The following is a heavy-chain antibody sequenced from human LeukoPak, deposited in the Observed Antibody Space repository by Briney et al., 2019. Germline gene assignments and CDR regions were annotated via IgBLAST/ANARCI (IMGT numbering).Heavy chain of an antibody. D-gene: IGHD3-9*01. V-gene: IGHV3-21*05. Sequence: GGSLRLSCAASGFTFKSFVMGWVRQEPGRGLEWVSYISKRSGHIYHTDSVEGRFTTSRDNANDSVYLQMNNLRVEDTAIYFCARFDGGFDSWGQGTLVTVS. J-gene: IGHJ4*02. CDR3: ARFDGGFDS. CDR1: GFTFKSFV. CDR2: ISKRSGHI.